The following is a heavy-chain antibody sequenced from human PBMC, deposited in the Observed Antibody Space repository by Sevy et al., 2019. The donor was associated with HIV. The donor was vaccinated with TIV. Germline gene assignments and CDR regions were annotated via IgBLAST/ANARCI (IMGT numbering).Heavy chain of an antibody. CDR1: GFIFSSYW. D-gene: IGHD2-2*01. J-gene: IGHJ5*02. V-gene: IGHV3-7*01. Sequence: GGSLRLSCAASGFIFSSYWMSWVRQAPGKGLEWLANINQDGSEKQYVDSVKGRFSISRDNAKNSLYLQMNSLRAEDTAVYYCARGGCSSTRCYQVGDWFDPWGQGTLVTVSS. CDR2: INQDGSEK. CDR3: ARGGCSSTRCYQVGDWFDP.